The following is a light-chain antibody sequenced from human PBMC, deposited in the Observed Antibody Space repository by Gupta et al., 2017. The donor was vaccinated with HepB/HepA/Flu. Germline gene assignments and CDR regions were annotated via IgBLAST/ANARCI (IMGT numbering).Light chain of an antibody. J-gene: IGKJ3*01. Sequence: LVSTSSPATLSLSPEERATLSCRASQSRSRYLAWSQQKPSQAPTLLIYDAANTTTGITARFSGSGRGADVTLTISSREPEDVEVYYCQQHNNRDPAVTFGHGTKVDIK. CDR3: QQHNNRDPAVT. V-gene: IGKV3D-11*02. CDR1: QSRSRY. CDR2: DAA.